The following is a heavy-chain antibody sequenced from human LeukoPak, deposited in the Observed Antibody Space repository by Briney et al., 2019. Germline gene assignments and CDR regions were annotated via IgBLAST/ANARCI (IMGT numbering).Heavy chain of an antibody. J-gene: IGHJ4*02. CDR1: GDSINSRDYY. CDR3: ARHGNWDPFDY. D-gene: IGHD7-27*01. CDR2: VYYTGST. Sequence: SETLSLTCTVSGDSINSRDYYWRWIRQPPEKRLEWIGTVYYTGSTYYKPSLKSRLTISVDRSKNHFSLKMNSVTAADTGVYYCARHGNWDPFDYWGQGILVTVSS. V-gene: IGHV4-39*01.